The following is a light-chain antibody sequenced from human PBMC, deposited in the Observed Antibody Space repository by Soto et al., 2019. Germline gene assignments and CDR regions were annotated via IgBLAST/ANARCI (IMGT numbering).Light chain of an antibody. CDR1: ASDVGGFIF. CDR2: DVS. J-gene: IGLJ1*01. V-gene: IGLV2-14*03. Sequence: QSALTQPASVSGSPGQSITTSCTGTASDVGGFIFVSWYQHHPGKAPKLIIYDVSDRPSGVSNRFSGSKSGNTASLAISGLQTEDEAAYYCSSYTGTPTIGYVFGTGTKVTVL. CDR3: SSYTGTPTIGYV.